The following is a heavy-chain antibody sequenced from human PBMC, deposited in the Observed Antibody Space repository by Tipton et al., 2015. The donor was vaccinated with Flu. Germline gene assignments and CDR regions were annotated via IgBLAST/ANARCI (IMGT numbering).Heavy chain of an antibody. CDR2: IDYSGNT. J-gene: IGHJ6*02. D-gene: IGHD2-21*01. CDR3: AREGGAPYVLDV. Sequence: TLSLTCTVSGGSINSTIHYWSWIRQDPGKGLEWIGCIDYSGNTYYTPSLKSRLTMSVDTSKNQFSLKLRSVTAADTAVYYCAREGGAPYVLDVWGQGTTVTVSS. V-gene: IGHV4-31*03. CDR1: GGSINSTIHY.